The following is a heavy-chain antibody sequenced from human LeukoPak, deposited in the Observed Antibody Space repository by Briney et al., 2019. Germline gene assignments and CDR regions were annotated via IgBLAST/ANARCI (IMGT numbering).Heavy chain of an antibody. D-gene: IGHD1-26*01. Sequence: GGSLRLSCAASGFTFSSYWMSWVRQAPGKGLEWVANIKQDGSEKYYVDSVKGRFTISRDNAKNSLYLQMNSLRAEDTAVYYCARDRHSGSYYATAFDIWGQGTMVTVSS. J-gene: IGHJ3*02. CDR2: IKQDGSEK. CDR1: GFTFSSYW. V-gene: IGHV3-7*01. CDR3: ARDRHSGSYYATAFDI.